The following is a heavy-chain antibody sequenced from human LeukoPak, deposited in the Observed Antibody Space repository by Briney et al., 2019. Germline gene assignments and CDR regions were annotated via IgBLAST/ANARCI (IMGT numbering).Heavy chain of an antibody. CDR2: MNPNSGNT. V-gene: IGHV1-8*01. J-gene: IGHJ5*02. Sequence: ASVKVSCKASGYTFTSYDINWVRQATGQGLEWTGWMNPNSGNTGYAQKFQGRVTMTRNTSISTAYMELSSLRSEDTAVYYCARGRPYSSSWYWFDPWGQGTLVTVSS. CDR3: ARGRPYSSSWYWFDP. CDR1: GYTFTSYD. D-gene: IGHD6-13*01.